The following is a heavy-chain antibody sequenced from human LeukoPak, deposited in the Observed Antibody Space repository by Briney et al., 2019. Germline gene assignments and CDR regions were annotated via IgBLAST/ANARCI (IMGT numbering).Heavy chain of an antibody. V-gene: IGHV3-74*01. Sequence: QTGGSLRLSCAASGFTSSSYWMHWVRQVPGKGLVWVSRISGDGTARNYADSVKGRFSISRDNAKNTLYLQMNSLRVEDTAVYYCARGRPHGNDYWGQGTLVTVSS. CDR1: GFTSSSYW. CDR2: ISGDGTAR. CDR3: ARGRPHGNDY. J-gene: IGHJ4*02. D-gene: IGHD4-23*01.